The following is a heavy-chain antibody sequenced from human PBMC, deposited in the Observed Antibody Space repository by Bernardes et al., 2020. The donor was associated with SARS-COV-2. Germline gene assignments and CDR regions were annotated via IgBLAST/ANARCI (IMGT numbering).Heavy chain of an antibody. J-gene: IGHJ4*02. V-gene: IGHV3-48*04. CDR2: ISGSGSTV. CDR3: ARDGDSSGWDFDY. Sequence: GSLRLSCAASGFTLNSNAMTWVRQAPGKGLEWVSYISGSGSTVFYADSVKGRFTISRDNAKNSVYLQMNSLRAEDTAVYYCARDGDSSGWDFDYWGQGTLVTVSS. D-gene: IGHD6-19*01. CDR1: GFTLNSNA.